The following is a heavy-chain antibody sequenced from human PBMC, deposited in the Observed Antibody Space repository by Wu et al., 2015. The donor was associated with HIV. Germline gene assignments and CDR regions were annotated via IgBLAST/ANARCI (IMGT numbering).Heavy chain of an antibody. CDR1: GGTLSTFA. Sequence: QVQLVQSGAEVRKPGSSVKVSCKASGGTLSTFAISWVRQAPGQGLEWMGGIIPLFGTSRYAQNFQGRVAITTDESTSTAYMELSSLRSEDTAVYFCARELLWGEDFWGQGTLVTVSS. CDR3: ARELLWGEDF. CDR2: IIPLFGTS. D-gene: IGHD2-21*01. J-gene: IGHJ4*02. V-gene: IGHV1-69*05.